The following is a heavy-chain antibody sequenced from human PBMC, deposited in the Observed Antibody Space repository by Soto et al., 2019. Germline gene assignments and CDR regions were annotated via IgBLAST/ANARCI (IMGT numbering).Heavy chain of an antibody. CDR2: IYYSGST. Sequence: SETLCLTCTVSGGSISLYYWNWIRQPPGKGLEWIGYIYYSGSTNYNPSLKSRVTIPVDTSKNQFSLKLSSVTAADTAVYYCARYRREVQWMVPVSLAIDIWDPGTMLTVSS. V-gene: IGHV4-59*08. J-gene: IGHJ3*02. CDR3: ARYRREVQWMVPVSLAIDI. CDR1: GGSISLYY. D-gene: IGHD6-19*01.